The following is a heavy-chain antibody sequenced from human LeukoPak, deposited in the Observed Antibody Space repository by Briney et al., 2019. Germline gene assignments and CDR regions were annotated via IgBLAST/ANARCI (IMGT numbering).Heavy chain of an antibody. CDR3: ARVQGYSYGCDY. V-gene: IGHV3-23*01. CDR1: GFTFSSYA. CDR2: ISGSGGST. D-gene: IGHD5-18*01. J-gene: IGHJ4*02. Sequence: AGGSLRLSCAASGFTFSSYAMSWVRQAPGKGLEWVSAISGSGGSTYYADSVKGRFTISRDNSKNTLYLQMNSLRAEDTAVCYCARVQGYSYGCDYWGQGTLVTVSS.